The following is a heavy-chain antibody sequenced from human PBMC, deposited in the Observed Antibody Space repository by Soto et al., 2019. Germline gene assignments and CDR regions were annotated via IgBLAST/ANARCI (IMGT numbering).Heavy chain of an antibody. CDR3: ARQPYDFLSGYPNFFYL. CDR2: IYYSGST. D-gene: IGHD3-3*01. J-gene: IGHJ5*02. V-gene: IGHV4-39*01. Sequence: LSLTCTVSGGSISSSSYYWGWIRQPPGKGLERIGSIYYSGSTYYNPSLKSRVTISVDTSKNQFSLKLSSVTAADTAVYYCARQPYDFLSGYPNFFYLWGQGTLVSVS. CDR1: GGSISSSSYY.